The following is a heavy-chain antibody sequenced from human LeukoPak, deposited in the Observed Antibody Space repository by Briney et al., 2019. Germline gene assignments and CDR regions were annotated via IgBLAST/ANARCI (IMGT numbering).Heavy chain of an antibody. CDR3: ARDSDSSGWYRGGEIDY. D-gene: IGHD6-19*01. CDR1: GYTFTGYY. Sequence: ASVKVSCKASGYTFTGYYMHWVRQAPGQGLEWMEWTNPNSGGTNYAQKCQGRVTMTRDTSISTAYMELSRLRSDATAVYYCARDSDSSGWYRGGEIDYWGQGTLVTVSS. J-gene: IGHJ4*02. CDR2: TNPNSGGT. V-gene: IGHV1-2*02.